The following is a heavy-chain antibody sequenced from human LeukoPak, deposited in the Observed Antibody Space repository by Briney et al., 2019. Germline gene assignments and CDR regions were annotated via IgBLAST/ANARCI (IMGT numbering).Heavy chain of an antibody. CDR3: ARGGSGYYSYYYYGMDV. V-gene: IGHV1-18*01. D-gene: IGHD3-3*01. J-gene: IGHJ6*02. CDR2: ISAYNGNT. Sequence: GASVKVSCKASGYTFTSYGISWVRQAPGQGLEWMGWISAYNGNTNYAQKLQGRVTMTTDTSTSTAYMELRSLRSDDTAVYYCARGGSGYYSYYYYGMDVWGRGTTVTVSS. CDR1: GYTFTSYG.